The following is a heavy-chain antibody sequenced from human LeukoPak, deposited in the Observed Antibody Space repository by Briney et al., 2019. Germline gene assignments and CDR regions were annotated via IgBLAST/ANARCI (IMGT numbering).Heavy chain of an antibody. D-gene: IGHD6-13*01. V-gene: IGHV4-4*07. J-gene: IGHJ4*02. CDR1: GGSISTYY. CDR2: IYPNGTT. CDR3: ASGSSSWGIQPKYYFAY. Sequence: SETLSLTRTVSGGSISTYYWSWIRPPAGKGLEWIGRIYPNGTTNYNPSLKSRITMSVDTSMTQFSLKLTSVTAADTAVYYCASGSSSWGIQPKYYFAYWGQGALVTVSS.